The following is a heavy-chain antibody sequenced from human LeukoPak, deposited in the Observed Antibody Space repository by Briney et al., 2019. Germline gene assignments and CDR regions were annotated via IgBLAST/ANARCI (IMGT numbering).Heavy chain of an antibody. CDR3: ARSRVWGDSRWAFDY. V-gene: IGHV5-51*01. CDR1: GYSFSSFW. D-gene: IGHD3-16*01. Sequence: GESLKISCQGSGYSFSSFWVRWVRQTPGKGLEWMGVVYPDDSAARYSPSFQGLITFSADKSLDTAYLQWSSLRASDTGIYFCARSRVWGDSRWAFDYWGQGTPVTVSS. CDR2: VYPDDSAA. J-gene: IGHJ4*02.